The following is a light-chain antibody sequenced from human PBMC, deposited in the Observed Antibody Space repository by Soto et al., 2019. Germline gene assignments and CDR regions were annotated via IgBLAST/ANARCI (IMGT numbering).Light chain of an antibody. CDR2: EVS. V-gene: IGLV2-8*01. Sequence: QSALTQPPSASGSPGQSVTISCPGTSSDVGGYNYVSWYQQHPGKAPKLVFYEVSKRPSGVPDRFSGSKSGNTASLTVSGLQPEDEADYYCSSYAGNNNLLFGGGTKLTVL. CDR3: SSYAGNNNLL. J-gene: IGLJ3*02. CDR1: SSDVGGYNY.